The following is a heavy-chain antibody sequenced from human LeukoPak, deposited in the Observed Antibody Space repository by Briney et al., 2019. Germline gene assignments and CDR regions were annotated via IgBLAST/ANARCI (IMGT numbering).Heavy chain of an antibody. D-gene: IGHD3-10*02. CDR1: GFTFSSYS. V-gene: IGHV3-21*01. CDR2: ISSSNSYI. Sequence: PGGSLRLSCAASGFTFSSYSMNWVRKAPGKGLEWVSSISSSNSYIYYADSVKGRFTISRDNAKNSLYLQMNSLRAEDTAVYYCAELGITMIGGVWGKGTTVTISS. J-gene: IGHJ6*04. CDR3: AELGITMIGGV.